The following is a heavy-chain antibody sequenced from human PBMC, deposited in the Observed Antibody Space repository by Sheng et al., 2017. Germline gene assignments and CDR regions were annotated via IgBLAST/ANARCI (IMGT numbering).Heavy chain of an antibody. CDR3: ARDRSRSRITIFENGMDV. J-gene: IGHJ6*02. Sequence: QVQLVQSGAEVKKPGASVKVPCKASGFTFTSYGFTWVRQAPGQGLEWMGWISANNGDTHYAQKVQDRVTLTTDTSTTTAYMELRSLRSEDTAVYYCARDRSRSRITIFENGMDVWDQGP. CDR1: GFTFTSYG. V-gene: IGHV1-18*04. D-gene: IGHD3-9*01. CDR2: ISANNGDT.